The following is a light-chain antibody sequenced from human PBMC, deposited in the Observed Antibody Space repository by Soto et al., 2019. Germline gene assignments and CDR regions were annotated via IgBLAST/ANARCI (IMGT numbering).Light chain of an antibody. CDR1: QSVSNNY. V-gene: IGKV3-20*01. J-gene: IGKJ1*01. CDR2: GAS. Sequence: EIVLTQSPGTLSLSPGERATLSCRASQSVSNNYFAWYQQKPGQAPRLLIYGASKRATGIPDRFSGSGSGTDFTLTINRLEPEDFAVYYCQQYGRSGTFGQQKKVEIK. CDR3: QQYGRSGT.